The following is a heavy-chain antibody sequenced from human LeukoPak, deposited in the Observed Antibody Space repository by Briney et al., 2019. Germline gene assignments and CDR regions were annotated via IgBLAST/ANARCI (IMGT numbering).Heavy chain of an antibody. J-gene: IGHJ3*01. CDR2: NDPSDSYT. CDR3: ARHGPTYFYDSSGVFDV. Sequence: EPLKISCQTSGYTFIHYWISWVRQVPGKGLEWMGRNDPSDSYTNYGPPFQGHITISADRSLNTSYLLWSGLKASDTAMYFCARHGPTYFYDSSGVFDVWGRGTMVIVSS. V-gene: IGHV5-10-1*01. CDR1: GYTFIHYW. D-gene: IGHD3-22*01.